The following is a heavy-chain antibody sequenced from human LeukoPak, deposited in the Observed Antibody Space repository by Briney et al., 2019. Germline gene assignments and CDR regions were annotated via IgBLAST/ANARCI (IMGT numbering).Heavy chain of an antibody. V-gene: IGHV1-8*01. CDR2: MDPNSGNT. J-gene: IGHJ4*02. Sequence: ASVKVSFKASGYTFTSYDINWVRQATGRGLEWMGWMDPNSGNTGYAQKFQGRVTMTRNTSISTDYMELSSLRSEDTAVYYCARWGGSSSSRYYFDYWGQGTLVTASS. CDR3: ARWGGSSSSRYYFDY. D-gene: IGHD6-6*01. CDR1: GYTFTSYD.